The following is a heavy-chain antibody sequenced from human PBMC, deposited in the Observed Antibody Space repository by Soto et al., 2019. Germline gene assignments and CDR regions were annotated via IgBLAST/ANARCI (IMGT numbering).Heavy chain of an antibody. CDR1: GFNFNQYW. J-gene: IGHJ4*02. CDR2: VKQDGGEK. Sequence: PGGSLRLSCSASGFNFNQYWMSWVRQAPGKGLEWVANVKQDGGEKNYVDSVRGRFTISRDNTKNSLYLQMDSLRVEDTALYYCASGGGWSFDHWGQGTLVTVSS. CDR3: ASGGGWSFDH. D-gene: IGHD6-19*01. V-gene: IGHV3-7*01.